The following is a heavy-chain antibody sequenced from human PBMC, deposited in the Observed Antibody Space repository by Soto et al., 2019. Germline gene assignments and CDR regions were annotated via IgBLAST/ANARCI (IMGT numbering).Heavy chain of an antibody. Sequence: SVKVSCKASGGTFSSYTISWVRQAPGQGLEWMGRIIPILGIANYAQKFQGRVTITADKSTSTAYMELSSLRSEDTAVYYCARDSFASSIHPFDPWGQGTLVTVSS. CDR1: GGTFSSYT. D-gene: IGHD2-21*01. CDR3: ARDSFASSIHPFDP. CDR2: IIPILGIA. J-gene: IGHJ5*02. V-gene: IGHV1-69*04.